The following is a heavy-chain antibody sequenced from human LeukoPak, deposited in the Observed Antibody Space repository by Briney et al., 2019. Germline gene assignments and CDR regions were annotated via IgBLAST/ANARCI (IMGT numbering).Heavy chain of an antibody. D-gene: IGHD6-13*01. V-gene: IGHV6-1*01. Sequence: SQTLSLTCAISGDSVSSNSATWNWIRQSPSRGLEWLGRTYYRFKWFNDYAVSVKSRITVNPDTSENQFSLQLNSVTPEDTAVYYCTRAFLYSSSSTFDYWGQGTLVTVSS. CDR2: TYYRFKWFN. J-gene: IGHJ4*02. CDR3: TRAFLYSSSSTFDY. CDR1: GDSVSSNSAT.